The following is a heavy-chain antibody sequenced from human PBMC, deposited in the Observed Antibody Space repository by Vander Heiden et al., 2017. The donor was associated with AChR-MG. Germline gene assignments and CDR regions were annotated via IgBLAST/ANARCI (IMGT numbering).Heavy chain of an antibody. D-gene: IGHD1-1*01. J-gene: IGHJ1*01. CDR3: AKVAWNTSRERGGFDS. CDR2: LSRTGDKT. V-gene: IGHV3-23*01. CDR1: GLTFTNYA. Sequence: EVQLLESGGGLVQPGGSLRLSCAASGLTFTNYAMSWVRQAPGKGLEWVSTLSRTGDKTNYADSVKGRFTISRDTSKNTWVLQMNNLRAEETAVYYCAKVAWNTSRERGGFDSWGHVSLVTVSS.